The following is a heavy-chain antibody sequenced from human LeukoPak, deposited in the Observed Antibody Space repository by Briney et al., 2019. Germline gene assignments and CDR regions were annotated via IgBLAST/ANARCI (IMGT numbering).Heavy chain of an antibody. D-gene: IGHD4-17*01. J-gene: IGHJ4*02. Sequence: DSAKVSCKASGYMFTAYHIHWVRQAPGQGLEWMGWINPNNGDTNYAQKFQGRVTMTRDTSISTAYMELSRLRSDDTAVYYCTRETATVTTGFDYWGQGTLVTVSS. CDR3: TRETATVTTGFDY. V-gene: IGHV1-2*02. CDR2: INPNNGDT. CDR1: GYMFTAYH.